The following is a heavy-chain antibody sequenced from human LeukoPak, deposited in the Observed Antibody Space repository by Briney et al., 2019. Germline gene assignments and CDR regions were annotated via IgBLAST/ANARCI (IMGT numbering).Heavy chain of an antibody. D-gene: IGHD3-10*01. CDR3: ARDPGVFTMVRGVIRAFDY. J-gene: IGHJ4*02. Sequence: GGSLRLSCAASGFTVSSNYMSWVRQAPGKGLEWVSVIYSGGSTYYADSVKGRFTISRDNSKNTLYLQMNSLRAEDTAVYYCARDPGVFTMVRGVIRAFDYWGQGTLVTVSS. CDR1: GFTVSSNY. V-gene: IGHV3-66*01. CDR2: IYSGGST.